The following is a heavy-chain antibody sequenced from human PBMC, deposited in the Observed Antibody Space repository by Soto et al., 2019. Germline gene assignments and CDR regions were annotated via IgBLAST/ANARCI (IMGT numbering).Heavy chain of an antibody. CDR2: IYSSGST. Sequence: QLQLQESGPGLVKPSETLSLTCAVSGGSISSSGYFWGWIRQPPGKGLEWIGSIYSSGSTYYNPSVKSRVTISLDTSKNQFSLSLSSVTAADTAVYYCATTVGYCSGGSCSSWFDPWGQGTLVTVSS. J-gene: IGHJ5*02. V-gene: IGHV4-39*01. D-gene: IGHD2-15*01. CDR3: ATTVGYCSGGSCSSWFDP. CDR1: GGSISSSGYF.